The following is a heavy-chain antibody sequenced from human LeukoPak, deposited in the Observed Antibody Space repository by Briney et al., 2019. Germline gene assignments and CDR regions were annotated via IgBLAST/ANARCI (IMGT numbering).Heavy chain of an antibody. D-gene: IGHD3-10*01. Sequence: SQTLSLTYNVSGGSLSSVSYYWNWIRQPAGKGLEWIGRIYTGGSTYYNPSLKSRVTISVDTSKNQFSLKLSSVTAADTAVYYCARDRYYYGSGSYYPYYYYGMDVWGQGTTVTVS. CDR1: GGSLSSVSYY. V-gene: IGHV4-61*02. J-gene: IGHJ6*02. CDR3: ARDRYYYGSGSYYPYYYYGMDV. CDR2: IYTGGST.